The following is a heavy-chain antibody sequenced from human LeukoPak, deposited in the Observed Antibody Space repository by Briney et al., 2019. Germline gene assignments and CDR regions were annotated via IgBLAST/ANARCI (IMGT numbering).Heavy chain of an antibody. Sequence: SETLSLTCAVSGGSISSGGYSWSWIRQPPGKGLEWIGYIYHSGSTYYNPSLKSRVTISVDRSKNQFSLKLSSVTAADTAVYYCAREWVRYCSSTSCYRAFDIWGQGTMVTVSS. CDR2: IYHSGST. J-gene: IGHJ3*02. D-gene: IGHD2-2*01. V-gene: IGHV4-30-2*01. CDR1: GGSISSGGYS. CDR3: AREWVRYCSSTSCYRAFDI.